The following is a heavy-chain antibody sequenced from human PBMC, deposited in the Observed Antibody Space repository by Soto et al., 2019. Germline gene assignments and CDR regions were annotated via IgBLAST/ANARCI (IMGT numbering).Heavy chain of an antibody. J-gene: IGHJ2*01. V-gene: IGHV1-69*12. CDR3: ARGNHRWLQLWYFDL. CDR2: IIPVFGPA. Sequence: QVQLVQSGAEVKKPGSSVTVSCKASGGTFSSYTISWVRQAPGQGLEWMGGIIPVFGPANYAQKFQGRVTITADESTSTAYMELSSLRSEDTAVYYCARGNHRWLQLWYFDLWCRGTLVTVSS. CDR1: GGTFSSYT. D-gene: IGHD5-12*01.